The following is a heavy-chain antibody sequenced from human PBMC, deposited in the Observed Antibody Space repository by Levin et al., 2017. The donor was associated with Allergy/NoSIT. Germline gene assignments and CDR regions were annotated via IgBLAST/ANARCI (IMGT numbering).Heavy chain of an antibody. CDR3: ARWGPDKRPDY. J-gene: IGHJ4*02. CDR2: IWYDGSNK. D-gene: IGHD3-16*01. CDR1: GFTFGSHG. Sequence: GGSLRLSCAASGFTFGSHGMHWVRQTPGKGLEWVAVIWYDGSNKYYADSVKGRFTISRDNSKNTLYLEMNSLRAEDTAVYYCARWGPDKRPDYWGQGTLVTVSS. V-gene: IGHV3-33*01.